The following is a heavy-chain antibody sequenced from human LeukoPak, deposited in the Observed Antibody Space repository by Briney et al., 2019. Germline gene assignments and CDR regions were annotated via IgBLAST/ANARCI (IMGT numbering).Heavy chain of an antibody. CDR1: GGSISSGSYY. Sequence: SQTLSLTCTVSGGSISSGSYYWSWIRQPAGKGLEWIGRIYTSGSTNYNPSLKSRVTISVDTSKNQFSLKLSSVTAADTAVYYCARADIVVVPAAPGAIVQDYWGQGTLVTVSS. D-gene: IGHD2-2*01. V-gene: IGHV4-61*02. CDR2: IYTSGST. CDR3: ARADIVVVPAAPGAIVQDY. J-gene: IGHJ4*02.